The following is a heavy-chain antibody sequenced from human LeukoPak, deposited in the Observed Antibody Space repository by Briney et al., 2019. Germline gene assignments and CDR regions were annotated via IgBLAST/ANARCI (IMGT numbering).Heavy chain of an antibody. D-gene: IGHD1-26*01. J-gene: IGHJ4*02. CDR3: AREATVVGATII. V-gene: IGHV4-4*07. Sequence: SETLSLTCTVSSDSVSTYYWSWIRQSAGKGLEWIGHISTSGSTTYNPSLKSRVSMSVDTSKKQFSLKLSSVTAADAAVYYCAREATVVGATIIWGQGALVTVSS. CDR2: ISTSGST. CDR1: SDSVSTYY.